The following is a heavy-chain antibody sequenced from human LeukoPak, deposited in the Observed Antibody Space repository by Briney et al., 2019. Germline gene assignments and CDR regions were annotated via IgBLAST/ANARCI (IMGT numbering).Heavy chain of an antibody. V-gene: IGHV3-30*02. CDR3: AKDYYGSGSSIDY. CDR1: GFTFSSYA. Sequence: SGGSLRLSCAASGFTFSSYAMHWVRQAPGKGGEGVTVIRYDEITKYYADSVKGRFTVSRDNSKNTLYLQMTSLRAEDTAVYYCAKDYYGSGSSIDYWGQGTLVTVSS. CDR2: IRYDEITK. D-gene: IGHD3-10*01. J-gene: IGHJ4*02.